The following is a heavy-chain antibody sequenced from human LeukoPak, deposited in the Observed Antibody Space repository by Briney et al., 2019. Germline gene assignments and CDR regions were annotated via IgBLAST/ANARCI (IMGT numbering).Heavy chain of an antibody. J-gene: IGHJ5*02. D-gene: IGHD3-16*01. CDR2: IFYTGST. CDR1: GVSINSDNYY. V-gene: IGHV4-31*03. Sequence: SETLSLTCTVAGVSINSDNYYWTWLRQHPGTGLEWIGFIFYTGSTSYNRSLKSRVAISTDTSTNQFSLRLTSVTAADTAVYYCAGGKGQQTPDWFDPWGQGTQVTVS. CDR3: AGGKGQQTPDWFDP.